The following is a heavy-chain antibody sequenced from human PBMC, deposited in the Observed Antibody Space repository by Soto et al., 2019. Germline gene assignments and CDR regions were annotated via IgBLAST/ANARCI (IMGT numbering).Heavy chain of an antibody. J-gene: IGHJ6*03. D-gene: IGHD6-13*01. V-gene: IGHV4-31*11. Sequence: QLQLQESGPGLVKTAQTLSLTCAVSGGSISNGGYYWSWIRQHPGKGLEWIRSIYFSVSTYYNPSHKRRVTMSVATPKNQFTLNLSSVTAADTAVYYCARASHAQQPNHRWGGGYMDVWGKGTTVTVSS. CDR3: ARASHAQQPNHRWGGGYMDV. CDR1: GGSISNGGYY. CDR2: IYFSVST.